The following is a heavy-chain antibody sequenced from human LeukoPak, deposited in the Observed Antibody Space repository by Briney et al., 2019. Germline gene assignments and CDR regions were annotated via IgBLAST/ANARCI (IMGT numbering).Heavy chain of an antibody. J-gene: IGHJ4*02. CDR3: VSFYETY. V-gene: IGHV3-74*01. CDR1: GNFW. Sequence: GGSLRLSCAASGNFWMHWVRQVPGKGLVWVSHINSDGSWTSYADSVKGRFTISKDNAKNTVYLQMNSLRAEDTAVYYCVSFYETYWGRGTLVTVSS. CDR2: INSDGSWT. D-gene: IGHD2/OR15-2a*01.